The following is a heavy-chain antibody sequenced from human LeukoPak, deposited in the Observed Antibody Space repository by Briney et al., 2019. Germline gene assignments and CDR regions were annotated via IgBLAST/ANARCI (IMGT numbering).Heavy chain of an antibody. J-gene: IGHJ3*02. CDR3: ARRKKGWFGDEDAFDI. D-gene: IGHD3-10*01. Sequence: QSGGSLRLSCAASGFTFSSYWMSWVRQAPGKGLEWVANIKQDGSEKCYVDSVKGRFTISRDNAKNSLYLQMNSLRAEDTAVYYCARRKKGWFGDEDAFDIWGQGTMVTVSS. V-gene: IGHV3-7*01. CDR2: IKQDGSEK. CDR1: GFTFSSYW.